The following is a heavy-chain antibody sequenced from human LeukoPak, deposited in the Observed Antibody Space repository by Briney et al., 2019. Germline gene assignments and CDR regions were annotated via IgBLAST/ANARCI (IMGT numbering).Heavy chain of an antibody. J-gene: IGHJ6*02. Sequence: PSETLSLTCTVSGGSISGYYWSWIRQPPGKGLEWIGYIYYSGSTNYNPSLKSRVTISVDTSKNQFSLKLSSVTAADTAVYYCARAPRRSLYYYYGMDVWGQGTTVTVSS. CDR1: GGSISGYY. CDR2: IYYSGST. V-gene: IGHV4-59*01. CDR3: ARAPRRSLYYYYGMDV. D-gene: IGHD1-14*01.